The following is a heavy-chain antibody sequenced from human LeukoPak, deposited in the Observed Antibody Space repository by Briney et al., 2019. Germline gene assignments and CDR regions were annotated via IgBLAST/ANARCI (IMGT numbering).Heavy chain of an antibody. D-gene: IGHD3-10*01. CDR1: GYTFTSYG. CDR2: ISAYNGNT. Sequence: ASVKVSCKASGYTFTSYGISWVRQAPGQGLEWMGWISAYNGNTNYAQKLQGRVTMTTDTSTSTAYMELRSLRSDDTAVYYCAKEGLWFGRDAFDIWGQGTMVTVSS. CDR3: AKEGLWFGRDAFDI. J-gene: IGHJ3*02. V-gene: IGHV1-18*01.